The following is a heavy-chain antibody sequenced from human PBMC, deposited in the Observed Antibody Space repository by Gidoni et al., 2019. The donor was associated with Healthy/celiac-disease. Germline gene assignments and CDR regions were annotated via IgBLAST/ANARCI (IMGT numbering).Heavy chain of an antibody. D-gene: IGHD1-1*01. CDR2: IIPILGIA. V-gene: IGHV1-69*04. CDR3: ARDSPILGNWNDLGDYYYYGMDV. CDR1: GGTFSSYA. Sequence: QVPLVQSGAEVKKPGSSVKVSCKASGGTFSSYAISWVRQAPGKGLEWMGRIIPILGIANYAQKFQGRVTITADKSTSTAYIDLSSLRSEDTAVYYCARDSPILGNWNDLGDYYYYGMDVWGQGTTVTVSS. J-gene: IGHJ6*02.